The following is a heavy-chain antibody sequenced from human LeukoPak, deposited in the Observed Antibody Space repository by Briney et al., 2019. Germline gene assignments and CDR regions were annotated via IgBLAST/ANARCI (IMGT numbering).Heavy chain of an antibody. J-gene: IGHJ4*02. CDR2: INHSGST. V-gene: IGHV4-34*01. Sequence: PSETLSLTCAVYGGSFSGYYWSWIRQPPGKGLEWIGEINHSGSTNYNPSLKSRVTISVDTSKNQFSLKLSSVTAADTAVYYCAREVARRHLVRSPFDYWGQGTLVTVSS. D-gene: IGHD6-13*01. CDR1: GGSFSGYY. CDR3: AREVARRHLVRSPFDY.